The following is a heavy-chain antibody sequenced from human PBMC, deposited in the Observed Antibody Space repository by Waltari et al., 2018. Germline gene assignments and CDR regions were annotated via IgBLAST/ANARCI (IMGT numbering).Heavy chain of an antibody. Sequence: EVQLVESGGGLVRPGGSLNFSCEPLGFTFAGSARTWVRQVPGKGLEWLSAMSGGGGSTYYADSVQGRIIISRDPSKNTLFLQLNSLRVEDTAVYFCAKTLSDPSVGGLDVWGQGTPVTVSS. V-gene: IGHV3-23*04. J-gene: IGHJ6*02. CDR2: MSGGGGST. D-gene: IGHD1-26*01. CDR1: GFTFAGSA. CDR3: AKTLSDPSVGGLDV.